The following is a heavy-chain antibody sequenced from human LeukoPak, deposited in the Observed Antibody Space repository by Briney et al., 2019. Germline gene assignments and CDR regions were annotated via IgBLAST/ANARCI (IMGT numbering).Heavy chain of an antibody. V-gene: IGHV1-2*02. Sequence: GASVKVSCKASGYTFTGYYMHWVRQAPGQGLEWMGWINPNSGGTNYAQKFQGRVTMTRDTSISTAYMELSRLGSDDTAVYYCARGNGRYCTNGVCYPLLYFDYWGQGTLVTVSS. CDR2: INPNSGGT. J-gene: IGHJ4*02. CDR1: GYTFTGYY. CDR3: ARGNGRYCTNGVCYPLLYFDY. D-gene: IGHD2-8*01.